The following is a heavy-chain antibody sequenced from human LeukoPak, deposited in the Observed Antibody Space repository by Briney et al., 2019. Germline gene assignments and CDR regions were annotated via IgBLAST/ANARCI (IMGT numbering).Heavy chain of an antibody. D-gene: IGHD3-3*01. CDR1: GAYFSGYY. V-gene: IGHV4-34*01. J-gene: IGHJ5*02. Sequence: SETLSLTCAVYGAYFSGYYWSWLRQPPGKGLEWLGEINHSGSTNYNTSLKSRVTISVDTSNNQFSLKLSSVTAADTAVYYCARPARDFWSGYYINWFDHWGQGTLVTVSS. CDR2: INHSGST. CDR3: ARPARDFWSGYYINWFDH.